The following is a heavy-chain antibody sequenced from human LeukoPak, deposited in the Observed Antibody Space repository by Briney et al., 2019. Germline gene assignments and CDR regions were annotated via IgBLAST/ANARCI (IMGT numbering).Heavy chain of an antibody. Sequence: SETLSLTCTVSGGSISSYYWSWLRQPPGRGLEGCGYIYYSGSTNYNPSLKSRVTISVDTSKNQFSLTLSSVTAAHTAVYYCASTYCSGGSCYWALEYWGQGTLVTVSS. CDR1: GGSISSYY. CDR2: IYYSGST. CDR3: ASTYCSGGSCYWALEY. D-gene: IGHD2-15*01. J-gene: IGHJ4*02. V-gene: IGHV4-59*08.